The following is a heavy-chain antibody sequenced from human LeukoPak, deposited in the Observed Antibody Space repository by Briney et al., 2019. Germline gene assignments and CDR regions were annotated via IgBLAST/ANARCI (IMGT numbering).Heavy chain of an antibody. CDR3: ARLRSGYVDY. D-gene: IGHD3-3*01. CDR1: GYSMSSGYY. Sequence: SETLSLTCTVSGYSMSSGYYWGWIRQPPGKGLQWIGSIFHSGNSYYNPSLKSRVTISVDKSKNQFSLKLSSVTAADTAVYYCARLRSGYVDYWGQGTLVTVSS. J-gene: IGHJ4*02. V-gene: IGHV4-38-2*02. CDR2: IFHSGNS.